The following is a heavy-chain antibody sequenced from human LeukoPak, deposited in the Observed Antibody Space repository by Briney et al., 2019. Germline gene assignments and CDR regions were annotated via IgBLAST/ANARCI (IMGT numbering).Heavy chain of an antibody. V-gene: IGHV3-48*03. J-gene: IGHJ4*02. CDR1: GFTFSSYE. CDR2: ISSSGSTM. Sequence: GGSLRLSCAASGFTFSSYEMNWVRQAPGKGLAWISYISSSGSTMYYADSVKGRFTISRDNAKNSVHYCARSVFSGVVAAQHEFDDWGQGTLVTVSS. D-gene: IGHD2-15*01. CDR3: FDD.